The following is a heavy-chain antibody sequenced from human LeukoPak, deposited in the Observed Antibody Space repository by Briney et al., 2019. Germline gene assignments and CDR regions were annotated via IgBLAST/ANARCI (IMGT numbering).Heavy chain of an antibody. CDR1: GFTFSSYA. Sequence: PGGSLRFSCAASGFTFSSYAMSWVRQAPGKGLEWVSAISGSGGSTYYADSVKGRFTISRDNSKNTLYLQMNSLRAEDTAVYYCAKVPLYSSSWAAVHFDYWGQGTLVTVSS. V-gene: IGHV3-23*01. CDR3: AKVPLYSSSWAAVHFDY. CDR2: ISGSGGST. J-gene: IGHJ4*02. D-gene: IGHD6-13*01.